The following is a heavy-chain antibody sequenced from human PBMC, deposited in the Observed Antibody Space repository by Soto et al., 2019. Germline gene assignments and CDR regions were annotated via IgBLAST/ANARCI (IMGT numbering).Heavy chain of an antibody. CDR3: ARYYQYCSGGSCYSPFDY. J-gene: IGHJ4*02. D-gene: IGHD2-15*01. CDR1: GGTFSSYA. V-gene: IGHV1-69*06. Sequence: QVQLAQSGAEVKKPGSSVKVSCKASGGTFSSYAISWVRQAPGQGLEWMGGIIPIFGTANYAQKFQGRVTITADKSTSTAYMELSSLRSEDTAVYYCARYYQYCSGGSCYSPFDYWGQGTLVTVSS. CDR2: IIPIFGTA.